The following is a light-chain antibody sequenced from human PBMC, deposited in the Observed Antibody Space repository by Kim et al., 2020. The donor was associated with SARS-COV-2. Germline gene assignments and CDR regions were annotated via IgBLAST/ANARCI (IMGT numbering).Light chain of an antibody. Sequence: SVTLTCTLSNEHNAYAITWHQQQPETGPRFLMKLNTDGSHTKGDGIPDRFSGSTSGAARSLTISSLQSEAEADYYCQTWGTDSNWVFGRGTQLTVL. J-gene: IGLJ3*02. CDR1: NEHNAYA. V-gene: IGLV4-69*01. CDR3: QTWGTDSNWV. CDR2: LNTDGSH.